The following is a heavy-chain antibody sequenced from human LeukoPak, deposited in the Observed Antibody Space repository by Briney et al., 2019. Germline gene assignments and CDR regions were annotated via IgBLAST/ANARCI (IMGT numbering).Heavy chain of an antibody. D-gene: IGHD3-10*01. CDR1: GFTFSSYG. CDR2: ISYDGSNK. Sequence: GGSLRLSCAASGFTFSSYGMHWVRQAPGKGLEWVAVISYDGSNKYYADSVKGRFTVSRDNAKNTLYLQMNSLRAEDTAVYYCAILLWSRFDYWGQGTLVTVSS. V-gene: IGHV3-30*03. J-gene: IGHJ4*02. CDR3: AILLWSRFDY.